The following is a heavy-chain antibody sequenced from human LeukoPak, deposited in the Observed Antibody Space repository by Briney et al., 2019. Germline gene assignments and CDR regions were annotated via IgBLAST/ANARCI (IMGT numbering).Heavy chain of an antibody. D-gene: IGHD1-26*01. CDR3: ARDFGGSGSAGDY. V-gene: IGHV1-2*06. J-gene: IGHJ4*02. CDR1: GYTFTGYY. CDR2: INPGGGGT. Sequence: ASVKVSCKASGYTFTGYYMHWVRQAPGQGLQWMGRINPGGGGTTYAQNFQGRVTMTRDTSISTVYMELSRLRSDDTAVYYCARDFGGSGSAGDYWGQGTLVTVSS.